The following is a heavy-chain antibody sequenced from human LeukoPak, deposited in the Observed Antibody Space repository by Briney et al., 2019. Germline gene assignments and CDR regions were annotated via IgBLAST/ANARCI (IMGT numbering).Heavy chain of an antibody. J-gene: IGHJ4*02. Sequence: SETLSLTCTVSGGSISSYYWSWIRQPPGKGLEWIGYIYYSGSTNYNPSPKSRVTISVDTSKNQFSLKLSSVTAADTAVYYCARGDGGYVDYWGQGTLVTVSS. V-gene: IGHV4-59*01. CDR3: ARGDGGYVDY. D-gene: IGHD3-16*01. CDR1: GGSISSYY. CDR2: IYYSGST.